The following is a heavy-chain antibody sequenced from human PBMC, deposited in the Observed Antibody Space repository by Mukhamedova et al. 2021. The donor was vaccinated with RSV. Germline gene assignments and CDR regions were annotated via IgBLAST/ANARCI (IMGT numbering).Heavy chain of an antibody. Sequence: GTTFSSYNMNWVRQAPGNGLEWVASISASSSYINYADSVKGRFTISRDNANNSMYLQINSLRVEDMAVYYCARSTVAARPYYFDY. J-gene: IGHJ4*01. V-gene: IGHV3-21*01. D-gene: IGHD6-19*01. CDR1: GTTFSSYN. CDR3: ARSTVAARPYYFDY. CDR2: ISASSSYI.